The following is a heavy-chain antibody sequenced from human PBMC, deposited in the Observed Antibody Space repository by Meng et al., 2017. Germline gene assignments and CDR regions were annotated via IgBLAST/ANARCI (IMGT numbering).Heavy chain of an antibody. J-gene: IGHJ3*02. Sequence: SVKVSCKASGGTFSSYAIGWVRQAPGQGLEWMGGIIPMFDTPNYAQKFQGRVTITTDESTSTAYMELSSLRSEDTAVYYCARSIRTPDAFDIWGQGTMVTVSS. CDR1: GGTFSSYA. CDR3: ARSIRTPDAFDI. CDR2: IIPMFDTP. V-gene: IGHV1-69*05. D-gene: IGHD1-14*01.